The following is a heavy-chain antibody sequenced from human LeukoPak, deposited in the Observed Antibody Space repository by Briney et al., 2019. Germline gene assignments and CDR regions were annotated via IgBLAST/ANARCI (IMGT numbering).Heavy chain of an antibody. CDR1: GFTFSSYG. J-gene: IGHJ2*01. Sequence: GGSLRLSCAASGFTFSSYGMHWVRQAPGKGLEWVAVIWYDGSNKYYADSVKGRFTVSRDNSKNTLYLQMNSLRAEDTAVYYCATDGAYCSSTSCHWDWYFDLWGRGTLVTVSS. CDR3: ATDGAYCSSTSCHWDWYFDL. CDR2: IWYDGSNK. V-gene: IGHV3-33*01. D-gene: IGHD2-2*01.